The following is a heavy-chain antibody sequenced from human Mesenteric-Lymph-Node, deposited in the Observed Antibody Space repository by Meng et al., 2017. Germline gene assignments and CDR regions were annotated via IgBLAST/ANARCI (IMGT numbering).Heavy chain of an antibody. CDR1: GFTFSSYG. V-gene: IGHV3-33*01. CDR3: AREGLYSSGRCGFFDY. CDR2: IWYDGSNK. D-gene: IGHD6-19*01. J-gene: IGHJ4*02. Sequence: GESLKISCAASGFTFSSYGMHWVRQAPGKGLEWVAVIWYDGSNKYYADSVKGRFTISRDNSKNTLYLQMNSLRAEDTAVYYCAREGLYSSGRCGFFDYWGQGTLVTVSS.